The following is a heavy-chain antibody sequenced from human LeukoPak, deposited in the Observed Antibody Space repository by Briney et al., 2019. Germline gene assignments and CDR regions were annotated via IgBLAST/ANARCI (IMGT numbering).Heavy chain of an antibody. V-gene: IGHV3-21*01. CDR2: ISSSSSYI. CDR3: ARDPSIVVVPATIGWFDP. J-gene: IGHJ5*02. Sequence: GGSLRLSCVASGFTFSSYSMNWVRQAPGKGLEWVSSISSSSSYIYYADPVKGRFTISRDNAKNSLYLQMNSLRAEDTAVYYCARDPSIVVVPATIGWFDPWGQGTLVTVSS. CDR1: GFTFSSYS. D-gene: IGHD2-2*02.